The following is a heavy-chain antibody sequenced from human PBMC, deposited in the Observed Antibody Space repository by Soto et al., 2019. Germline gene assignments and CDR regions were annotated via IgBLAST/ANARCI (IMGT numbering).Heavy chain of an antibody. CDR1: GFTFSSYA. Sequence: GGSLRLSCAASGFTFSSYAMSWVRQAPGKGLEWVSAISGSGGSTYYADSVKGRFTISRDNSKNTLYLQMNSLRAEDTAVYYCAKPPDGGDSSGYSDYYYYGMDVWGQGTTVTVSS. J-gene: IGHJ6*02. D-gene: IGHD3-22*01. V-gene: IGHV3-23*01. CDR2: ISGSGGST. CDR3: AKPPDGGDSSGYSDYYYYGMDV.